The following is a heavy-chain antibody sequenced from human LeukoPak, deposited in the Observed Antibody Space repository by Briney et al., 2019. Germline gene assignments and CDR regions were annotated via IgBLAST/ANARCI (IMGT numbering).Heavy chain of an antibody. Sequence: SETLSLTCTVSGGSISSSSYYWGWIRQPPGKGLEWIGSIYYSGSTYYNPSLKSRVTISVDTSKNQFSLKLSSVTAADTAVYYCARGTGSSTSCYWFDPWGQGTLVTVSS. CDR2: IYYSGST. D-gene: IGHD2-2*01. J-gene: IGHJ5*02. CDR3: ARGTGSSTSCYWFDP. CDR1: GGSISSSSYY. V-gene: IGHV4-39*07.